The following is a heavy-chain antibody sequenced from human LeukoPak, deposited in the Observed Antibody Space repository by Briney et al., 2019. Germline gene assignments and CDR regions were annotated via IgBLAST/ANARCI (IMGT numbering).Heavy chain of an antibody. J-gene: IGHJ3*01. CDR3: ATRYCSGTSCFRGAFDV. V-gene: IGHV3-66*02. Sequence: TGGSLRLSCAASGFTLSGNYMSWVRQAPGKGLEWVSLIYSGGDTYYADSVKGRFTISRDNSQNTLYLQMNNLRPDDTAVYYCATRYCSGTSCFRGAFDVWGQGTMVTVSS. CDR2: IYSGGDT. D-gene: IGHD2-2*01. CDR1: GFTLSGNY.